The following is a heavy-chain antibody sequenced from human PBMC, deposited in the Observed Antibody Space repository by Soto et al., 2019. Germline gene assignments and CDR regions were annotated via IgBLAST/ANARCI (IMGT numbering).Heavy chain of an antibody. CDR2: IRSKAYGGTT. CDR3: TRDGYYSTDRYYYGMDV. Sequence: PGGSLRLSCTASGFTFGDYAMSWFRQAPGKGLEWVGFIRSKAYGGTTEYAASVKGRFTISRDDSKSIAYLQMNSLKTEDTAVYYCTRDGYYSTDRYYYGMDVWGQGTTVTVSS. CDR1: GFTFGDYA. D-gene: IGHD5-18*01. V-gene: IGHV3-49*03. J-gene: IGHJ6*02.